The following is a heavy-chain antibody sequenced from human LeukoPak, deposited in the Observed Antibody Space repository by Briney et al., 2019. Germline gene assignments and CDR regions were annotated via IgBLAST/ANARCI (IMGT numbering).Heavy chain of an antibody. CDR1: GGSFSGYY. CDR2: INHSGST. Sequence: PSETLSLTCAVYGGSFSGYYWSWIRQPPGKGLEWIGEINHSGSTNYNPSLKSRVTISVDTSKNQFSLKLSSVTAADTAVYYCARERRWYSSGRGAFDYWSQGTLVTVSS. V-gene: IGHV4-34*01. D-gene: IGHD6-19*01. CDR3: ARERRWYSSGRGAFDY. J-gene: IGHJ4*02.